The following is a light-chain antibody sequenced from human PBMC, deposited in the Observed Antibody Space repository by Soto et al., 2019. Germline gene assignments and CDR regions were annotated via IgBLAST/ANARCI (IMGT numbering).Light chain of an antibody. CDR3: CSYAGANSVV. V-gene: IGLV2-23*01. J-gene: IGLJ2*01. CDR1: SNDVGSYNL. Sequence: QSVLTQPASVSGSPGQSITISCTGTSNDVGSYNLVSWYQHYPGTAPKLMIYEDTKRPSGVSNRFSGSKSGNTASLTISGLQAEDEADFFCCSYAGANSVVFGGGTKLTVL. CDR2: EDT.